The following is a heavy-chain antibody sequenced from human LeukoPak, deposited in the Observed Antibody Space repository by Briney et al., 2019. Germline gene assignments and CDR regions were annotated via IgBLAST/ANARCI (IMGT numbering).Heavy chain of an antibody. CDR2: IIPIFGTA. Sequence: SVKVSCKASGGTFSSYAISWVRQAPGQGLEWMGGIIPIFGTANYAQKFQGRVTITTDESTSTAYMELRSLRSEDTAVYYCARDLVPRVSSSFGGAYFYYYMDVWGKGTTVTVSS. CDR1: GGTFSSYA. J-gene: IGHJ6*03. D-gene: IGHD6-6*01. CDR3: ARDLVPRVSSSFGGAYFYYYMDV. V-gene: IGHV1-69*05.